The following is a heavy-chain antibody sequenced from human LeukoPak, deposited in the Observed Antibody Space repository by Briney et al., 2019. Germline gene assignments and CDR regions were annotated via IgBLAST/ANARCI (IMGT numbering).Heavy chain of an antibody. V-gene: IGHV4-4*07. J-gene: IGHJ4*02. Sequence: PSETLSLTCTVSGGSISRYYWSWTRQPAGKGLEWIGRVYTSGSTNYNPSLKSRVTISVDTSKNQFSLKLSSVTAADTAVYYCARRPYYYDSSGYWYNYYWGQGTLVTVSS. D-gene: IGHD3-22*01. CDR2: VYTSGST. CDR1: GGSISRYY. CDR3: ARRPYYYDSSGYWYNYY.